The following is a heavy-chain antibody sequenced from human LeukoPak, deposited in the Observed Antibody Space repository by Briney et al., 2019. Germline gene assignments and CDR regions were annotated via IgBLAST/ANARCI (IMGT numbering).Heavy chain of an antibody. J-gene: IGHJ5*02. CDR1: GGSFSGYY. CDR2: INHSGST. V-gene: IGHV4-34*01. D-gene: IGHD3-22*01. CDR3: ARARLGYYDSSGKYNWFDP. Sequence: SETLSLTCAVYGGSFSGYYWSWIRQPPGKELEWIGEINHSGSTNYNPSLKSRVTISVDTSKNQFSLKLSSVTAADTAVYYCARARLGYYDSSGKYNWFDPWGQGTLVTVSS.